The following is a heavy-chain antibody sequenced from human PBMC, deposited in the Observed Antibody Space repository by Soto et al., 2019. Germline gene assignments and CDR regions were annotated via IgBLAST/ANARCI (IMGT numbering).Heavy chain of an antibody. CDR3: TRKTGGYYFFEY. CDR1: GNSISGDYW. CDR2: ISSGGAT. J-gene: IGHJ4*02. Sequence: QVQLQESGPGLVKPSDTLSLTCAVSGNSISGDYWWGWIRQTPGKGLEWIGYISSGGATHYNPSLGSRLTMSVDTSRSQFSLKVRSVTAVDAALYYCTRKTGGYYFFEYWGRGTLVTVSS. D-gene: IGHD2-8*02. V-gene: IGHV4-28*01.